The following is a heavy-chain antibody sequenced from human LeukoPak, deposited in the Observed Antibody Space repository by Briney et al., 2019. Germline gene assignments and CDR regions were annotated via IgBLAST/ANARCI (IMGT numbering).Heavy chain of an antibody. CDR1: GGSISSYY. J-gene: IGHJ4*02. V-gene: IGHV3-9*01. Sequence: LSLTCTVSGGSISSYYWSWIRQPPGKGLEWVSGISWNSGSIGYADSVKGRFTISRDNAKNSLYLQMNSLRAEDTALYYCAEDMYDILTGYDYWGQGTLVTVSS. CDR2: ISWNSGSI. D-gene: IGHD3-9*01. CDR3: AEDMYDILTGYDY.